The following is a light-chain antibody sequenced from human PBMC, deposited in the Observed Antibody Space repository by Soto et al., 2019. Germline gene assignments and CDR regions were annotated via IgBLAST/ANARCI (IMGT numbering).Light chain of an antibody. V-gene: IGKV3-11*01. CDR3: QQRSNWPT. CDR1: QSINSD. Sequence: EIVMTQLPSTLSMFPGETTRLSCRASQSINSDVAWYQQKVGQTPRLLIHGASTRATGIAARFSGSGSGTDFTLTISSLEPEDFAVYYCQQRSNWPTFGQGTRL. CDR2: GAS. J-gene: IGKJ5*01.